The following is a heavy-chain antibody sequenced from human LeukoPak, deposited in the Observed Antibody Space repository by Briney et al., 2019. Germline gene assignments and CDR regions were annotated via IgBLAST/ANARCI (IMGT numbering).Heavy chain of an antibody. D-gene: IGHD3-3*01. CDR3: ARESVHYDFWSGSDY. Sequence: SETLSLTCTVSGGSISSYYWSWIRQPAGKGLEWLGRIYTSGSTNYNPSLTSRVTMSVDTSKNQFSLKLSSVTAADTAVYYCARESVHYDFWSGSDYWGQGTLVTVSS. V-gene: IGHV4-4*07. CDR1: GGSISSYY. CDR2: IYTSGST. J-gene: IGHJ4*02.